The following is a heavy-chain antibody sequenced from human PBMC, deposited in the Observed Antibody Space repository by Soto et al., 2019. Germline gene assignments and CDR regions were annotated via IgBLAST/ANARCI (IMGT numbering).Heavy chain of an antibody. V-gene: IGHV3-23*01. CDR2: IGDRGPRT. D-gene: IGHD6-6*01. Sequence: LRLSCAASGFTFNNYAMTWVRQAPGKGLEWVSSIGDRGPRTYYADSVKGRFTTSRDNSGSTVYLQMNSLRVEDTAVYYCAKGLEYSSSTETFDYWGQGTLVTVSS. CDR3: AKGLEYSSSTETFDY. CDR1: GFTFNNYA. J-gene: IGHJ4*02.